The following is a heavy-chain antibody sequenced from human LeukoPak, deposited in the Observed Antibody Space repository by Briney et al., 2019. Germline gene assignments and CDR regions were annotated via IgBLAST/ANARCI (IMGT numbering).Heavy chain of an antibody. D-gene: IGHD3-16*01. CDR1: GYTFISYD. V-gene: IGHV1-8*01. CDR2: MNPNSGNT. Sequence: ASVKVSCKASGYTFISYDINWVRQATGQGLEWMGWMNPNSGNTGYAQKFQGRVTITRNTSIRTAYMELSSLRSEGTAVYFCARDPGGDAFDIWGQGTMVTVSS. CDR3: ARDPGGDAFDI. J-gene: IGHJ3*02.